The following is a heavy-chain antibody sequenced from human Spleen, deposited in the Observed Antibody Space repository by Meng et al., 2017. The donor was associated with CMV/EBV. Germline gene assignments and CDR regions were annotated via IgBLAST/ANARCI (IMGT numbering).Heavy chain of an antibody. J-gene: IGHJ4*01. CDR1: GFTFSSYA. V-gene: IGHV3-23*01. Sequence: GESLKISCAASGFTFSSYAMSWVRQAPGKGLEWVSAVSEAGDRTFYADSVKGRFSVSRDNSNNTLYLQMNSLRPDDTAVYYCARANFVVLDHFDYWGQGILVTVSS. CDR3: ARANFVVLDHFDY. D-gene: IGHD2-15*01. CDR2: VSEAGDRT.